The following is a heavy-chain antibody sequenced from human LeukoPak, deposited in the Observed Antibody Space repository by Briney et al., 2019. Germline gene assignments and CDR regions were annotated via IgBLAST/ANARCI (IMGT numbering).Heavy chain of an antibody. CDR1: GFTFSSYA. Sequence: GGSLRLSCAASGFTFSSYAMSWVRQAPGKGLEWVSAISGSGGSTYYADSVKGRFTISRDNSKNTLYLQMNSLRAEDTAVYYCANVGYSGSWYPEHRAFDIWGQGTMVTVSS. D-gene: IGHD6-13*01. V-gene: IGHV3-23*01. J-gene: IGHJ3*02. CDR2: ISGSGGST. CDR3: ANVGYSGSWYPEHRAFDI.